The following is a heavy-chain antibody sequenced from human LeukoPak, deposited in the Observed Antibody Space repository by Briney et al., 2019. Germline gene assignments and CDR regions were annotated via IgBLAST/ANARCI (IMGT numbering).Heavy chain of an antibody. Sequence: HTGGSLRLSCAASGFTFSTMQWVRQAPGKGLEWVAIISYDGTYQFYTDSLKGRFTISRDNSKNTLYLQMNSLRAEDTAVYYCASPQTRYYDSSGYSEDAFDIWGQGTMVTVSS. J-gene: IGHJ3*02. CDR1: GFTFST. CDR3: ASPQTRYYDSSGYSEDAFDI. V-gene: IGHV3-30*03. D-gene: IGHD3-22*01. CDR2: ISYDGTYQ.